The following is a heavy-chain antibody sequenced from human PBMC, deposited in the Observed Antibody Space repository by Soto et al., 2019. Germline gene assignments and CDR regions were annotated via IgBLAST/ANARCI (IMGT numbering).Heavy chain of an antibody. CDR3: ARDALIRITYYYDSSGYPGNYGMDV. D-gene: IGHD3-22*01. CDR1: GFTFSSYS. V-gene: IGHV3-21*01. CDR2: ISSSSSYI. J-gene: IGHJ6*02. Sequence: PGGSLRLSCAASGFTFSSYSMNWVRQAPGKGLEWVSSISSSSSYIYYADSVKGRFTISRDNAKNSLYLQMNSLRAEDTAVYYCARDALIRITYYYDSSGYPGNYGMDVWAQGTTVNGSS.